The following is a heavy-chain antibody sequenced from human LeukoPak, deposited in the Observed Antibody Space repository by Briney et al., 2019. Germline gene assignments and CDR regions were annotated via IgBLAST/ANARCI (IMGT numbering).Heavy chain of an antibody. Sequence: PGGSLRLSCAASGFNFSGYGMHWVRQAPGKGLEWVTFIRYDEINKYYADSVKGRFTISRDNAKNSLYLQMNSLRPEDTAVYYCARENSGSYYQFDCWGQGTLVTVSS. CDR3: ARENSGSYYQFDC. V-gene: IGHV3-30*02. CDR2: IRYDEINK. D-gene: IGHD1-26*01. J-gene: IGHJ4*02. CDR1: GFNFSGYG.